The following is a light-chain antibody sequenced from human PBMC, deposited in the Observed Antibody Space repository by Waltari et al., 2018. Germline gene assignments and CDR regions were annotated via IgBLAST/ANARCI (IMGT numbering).Light chain of an antibody. V-gene: IGLV2-23*02. CDR2: DVS. CDR1: SSDVGGYSY. CDR3: CSYAGSSTPVV. J-gene: IGLJ2*01. Sequence: QSALTQPASVSGSPGQSITISCTGTSSDVGGYSYVPWYQQHPGKAPKLMIYDVSKRPSGVSNRFSGSKSGNTASLTISGLQAEDEADYYCCSYAGSSTPVVFGGGTKLTVL.